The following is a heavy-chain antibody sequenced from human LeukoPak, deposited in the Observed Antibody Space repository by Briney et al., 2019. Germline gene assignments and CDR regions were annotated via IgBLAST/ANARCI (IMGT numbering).Heavy chain of an antibody. D-gene: IGHD3-3*01. CDR3: ARDRSGSYFDY. V-gene: IGHV4-61*02. Sequence: SETLSLTCTVSGGSISSGSYYWSWIRQPAGKGLEWIGRIYTSGSTNYNPSLKSRVTISVDTSKNQFSLQLSSVTAADTAVYYCARDRSGSYFDYWGQGTLVTVSS. CDR2: IYTSGST. CDR1: GGSISSGSYY. J-gene: IGHJ4*02.